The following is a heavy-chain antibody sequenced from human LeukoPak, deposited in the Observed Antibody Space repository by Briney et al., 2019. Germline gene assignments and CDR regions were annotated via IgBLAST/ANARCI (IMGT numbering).Heavy chain of an antibody. D-gene: IGHD3-3*01. CDR3: AREYYDFWSGYFSNWFDP. J-gene: IGHJ5*02. CDR1: GYTFTGYY. Sequence: ASVKVSCKASGYTFTGYYMHWVRQAPGQGLEWMGRINPNSGGTNYAQKFQGRVTMTRDTSISTAYMELSRLRSDDTAVYYCAREYYDFWSGYFSNWFDPWGQGTLVTVFS. V-gene: IGHV1-2*06. CDR2: INPNSGGT.